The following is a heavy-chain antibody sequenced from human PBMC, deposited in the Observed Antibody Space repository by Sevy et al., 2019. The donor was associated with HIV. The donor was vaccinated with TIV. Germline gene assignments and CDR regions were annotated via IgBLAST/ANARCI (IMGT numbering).Heavy chain of an antibody. Sequence: GGSLRLSCAASGFTFSSAWMSWVRQAPGKGLEWVGRIKSEIDGGAIDYPAPVKGRFSISREDSKKTVYLKINSLKTADKAVYYCITDRGYSSYDGEVINYYYYGLDVWAKGTTVTVPS. D-gene: IGHD5-12*01. CDR1: GFTFSSAW. J-gene: IGHJ6*04. CDR3: ITDRGYSSYDGEVINYYYYGLDV. CDR2: IKSEIDGGAI. V-gene: IGHV3-15*01.